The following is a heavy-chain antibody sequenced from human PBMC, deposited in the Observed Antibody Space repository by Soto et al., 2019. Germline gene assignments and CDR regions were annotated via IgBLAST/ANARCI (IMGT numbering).Heavy chain of an antibody. V-gene: IGHV3-33*01. CDR1: GFTFSSYG. J-gene: IGHJ3*02. CDR3: AREKRSGNFGVVKGSGAFDI. Sequence: QVQLVESGGGVVQPGRSLRLSCAASGFTFSSYGMHWVRQAPGKGLEWVAVIWYDGSNKYYADSVKGRFTISRDNSKNPLYLQMNSLRAEDTAVYYCAREKRSGNFGVVKGSGAFDIWGQGTMVTVSS. D-gene: IGHD3-3*01. CDR2: IWYDGSNK.